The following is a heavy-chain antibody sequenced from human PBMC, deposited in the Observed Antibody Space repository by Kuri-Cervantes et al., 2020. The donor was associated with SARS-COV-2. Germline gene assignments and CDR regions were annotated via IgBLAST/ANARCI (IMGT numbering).Heavy chain of an antibody. J-gene: IGHJ4*02. CDR3: ARRSSDYYWAMDY. V-gene: IGHV1-2*02. D-gene: IGHD3-22*01. CDR2: INPNSGGT. CDR1: GDTFTGYY. Sequence: ASVKVSCKASGDTFTGYYMHWVRQAPGQGLEWIGWINPNSGGTNYAQKFQGRVTMTRDRSTSTVYMELSSLRSEDTAVYYCARRSSDYYWAMDYWGQGTLVTVSS.